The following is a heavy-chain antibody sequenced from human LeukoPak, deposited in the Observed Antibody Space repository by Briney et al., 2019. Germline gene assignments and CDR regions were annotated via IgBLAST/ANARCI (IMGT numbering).Heavy chain of an antibody. Sequence: GGSLRLSCAACGFTFSSYDMHWVRQATGKGLEWVSAIGTAGDTYYPGSVKGQFTISRENAKNSLYLQMNSLRAGDTAVYYCARDQDYYDSSGYPDYWGQGTLVTVSS. CDR2: IGTAGDT. CDR3: ARDQDYYDSSGYPDY. D-gene: IGHD3-22*01. J-gene: IGHJ4*02. CDR1: GFTFSSYD. V-gene: IGHV3-13*03.